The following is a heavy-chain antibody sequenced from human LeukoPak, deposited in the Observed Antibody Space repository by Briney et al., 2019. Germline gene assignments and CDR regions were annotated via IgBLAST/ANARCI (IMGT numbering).Heavy chain of an antibody. CDR3: ARAQYCSSTSCYIITGDLDY. CDR2: MNPNSGNT. J-gene: IGHJ4*02. D-gene: IGHD2-2*02. V-gene: IGHV1-8*01. CDR1: GYTFTSYD. Sequence: ASVTVSCKASGYTFTSYDINWVRQATGQELEWMGWMNPNSGNTGYAQKFQGRVTMTRNTSISTAYMELSSLRSEDTAVYYCARAQYCSSTSCYIITGDLDYWGQGTLVTVSS.